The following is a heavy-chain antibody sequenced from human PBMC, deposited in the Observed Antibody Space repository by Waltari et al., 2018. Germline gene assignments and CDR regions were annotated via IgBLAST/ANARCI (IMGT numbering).Heavy chain of an antibody. CDR3: TTDQGEGVVYAIWGHYYYGMDV. Sequence: KGLEWVGRIKSKTDGGTTDYAAPVKGRFTISRDDSKNTLYLQMNSLKTEDTAVYYCTTDQGEGVVYAIWGHYYYGMDVWGQGTTVTVSS. V-gene: IGHV3-15*01. J-gene: IGHJ6*02. D-gene: IGHD2-8*02. CDR2: IKSKTDGGTT.